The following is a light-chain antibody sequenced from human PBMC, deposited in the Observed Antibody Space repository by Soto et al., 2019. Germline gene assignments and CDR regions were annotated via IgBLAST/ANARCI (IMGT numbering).Light chain of an antibody. V-gene: IGLV2-23*01. CDR3: CSYTTTYTYV. J-gene: IGLJ1*01. Sequence: QSVLTQPASVSGSPGQSITISCTGTSSDVGSYNRLSWYQQHPGKAPKLMIYEGTKRPSGVSTRFSGSKSGNTASLTISGLLAEDEGDYYCCSYTTTYTYVFGTGTKVTVL. CDR1: SSDVGSYNR. CDR2: EGT.